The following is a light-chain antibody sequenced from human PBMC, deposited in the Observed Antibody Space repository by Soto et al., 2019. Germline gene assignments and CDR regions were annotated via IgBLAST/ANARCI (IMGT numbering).Light chain of an antibody. Sequence: QPVLTQPPSASGTPGQRVTISCSGSSSNIGTNYVYWYQQLPGTAPKLLIYDNNQRPSGVPDRFSGSKSGTSASLAISGLRSDDEADYYCAAWDDSLSGVVFGGGTKVTVL. V-gene: IGLV1-47*01. J-gene: IGLJ2*01. CDR3: AAWDDSLSGVV. CDR2: DNN. CDR1: SSNIGTNY.